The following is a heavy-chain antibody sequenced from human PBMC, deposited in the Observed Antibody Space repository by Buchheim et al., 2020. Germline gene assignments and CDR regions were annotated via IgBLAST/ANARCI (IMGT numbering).Heavy chain of an antibody. Sequence: QVQLVQSGAEVKKPGASVKVSCKASGYTFTSYYMHWVRQAPGQGLEWMGIINPSGGSTSYAQKFQGRVTMTRDTSTRTVSMELSSLRSEDTAVYYCARERTRRDDFWSGYSYWGQGTL. CDR1: GYTFTSYY. CDR3: ARERTRRDDFWSGYSY. CDR2: INPSGGST. J-gene: IGHJ4*02. V-gene: IGHV1-46*01. D-gene: IGHD3-3*01.